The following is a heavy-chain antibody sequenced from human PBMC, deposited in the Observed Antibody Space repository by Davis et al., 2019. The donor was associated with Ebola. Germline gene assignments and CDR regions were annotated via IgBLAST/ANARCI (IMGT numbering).Heavy chain of an antibody. D-gene: IGHD1-7*01. CDR1: VITFSSYA. V-gene: IGHV3-23*01. CDR2: ISGSGGST. J-gene: IGHJ6*04. CDR3: ANLAITGTTSGMDV. Sequence: GGSLRLSCTDSVITFSSYAMTWVRQAPGKGLEWVSAISGSGGSTYYADSVKGRFTISRDNSKNTLYLQMNSLRAEDTAVYYCANLAITGTTSGMDVWGKGTTVTISS.